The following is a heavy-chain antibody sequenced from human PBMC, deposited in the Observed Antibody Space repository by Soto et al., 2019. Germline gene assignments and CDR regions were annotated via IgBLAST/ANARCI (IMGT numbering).Heavy chain of an antibody. V-gene: IGHV1-46*01. CDR1: GYTFTSYY. Sequence: GASVKVSCKASGYTFTSYYMHWVRQAPGQGLEWVGIIKPTGGETTYAQKILGRATMTRDTSTGTLYMELSSLRSEDTAVYYCARGGDIVVVTAPLDHWGQGTLVTVSS. CDR3: ARGGDIVVVTAPLDH. CDR2: IKPTGGET. J-gene: IGHJ5*02. D-gene: IGHD2-21*02.